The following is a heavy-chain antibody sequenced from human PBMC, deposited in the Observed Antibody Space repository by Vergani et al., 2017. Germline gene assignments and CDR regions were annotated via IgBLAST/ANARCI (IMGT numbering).Heavy chain of an antibody. V-gene: IGHV1-46*01. J-gene: IGHJ5*02. Sequence: QVQLVQSGAEVKKPGASVKVSCQASGYTFTSYYIHWVRQAPGQGLEWMGIINPSGRSTNYAQKFQGRVTMTRDTSTSTVFMELSSLRSEDTAVYYCARGCGSTSCYKGGEDWFDPWGQGTLVTVSS. D-gene: IGHD2-2*02. CDR1: GYTFTSYY. CDR3: ARGCGSTSCYKGGEDWFDP. CDR2: INPSGRST.